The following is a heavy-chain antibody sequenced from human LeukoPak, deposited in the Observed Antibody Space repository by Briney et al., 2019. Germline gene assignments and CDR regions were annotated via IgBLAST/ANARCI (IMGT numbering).Heavy chain of an antibody. J-gene: IGHJ4*02. CDR2: ISGSGGST. Sequence: ASETLSLTCTVSGGSINNYYWSWVRQAPGKGLEWVSAISGSGGSTYYADSVKGRFTISRDNSKNTLYLQMNSLRAEDTAVYYCAKAARLLWFGEFTSPYWGQGTLVTVSS. V-gene: IGHV3-23*01. CDR3: AKAARLLWFGEFTSPY. D-gene: IGHD3-10*01. CDR1: GGSINNYY.